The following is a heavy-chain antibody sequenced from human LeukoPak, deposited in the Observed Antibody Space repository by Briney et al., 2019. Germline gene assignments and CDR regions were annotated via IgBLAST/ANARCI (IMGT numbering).Heavy chain of an antibody. CDR2: MNSDGSAT. V-gene: IGHV3-74*01. J-gene: IGHJ4*02. Sequence: GGSLRLSCAASGFTFSSYWMHWVRQAPGKGLVWVTRMNSDGSATYYADSVEGRFTISRDNAKNTLYLQMNSLRAEDTAMYFCAKGPNYFDSWGQGTLVTVSS. CDR3: AKGPNYFDS. CDR1: GFTFSSYW.